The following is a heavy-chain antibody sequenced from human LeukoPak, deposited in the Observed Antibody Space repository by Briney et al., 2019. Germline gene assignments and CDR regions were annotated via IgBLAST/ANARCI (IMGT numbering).Heavy chain of an antibody. Sequence: SETLSLTCAVYGGSFSGYYWSWIRQPPGKGLEWIGEINHSGSTNYNPSLKSRVTISVDTSKNQFSLKLSSVTAADTAVYYCARTRYCSTPYSSSCPVDYWGQGTLVTVSS. J-gene: IGHJ4*02. D-gene: IGHD6-13*01. CDR3: ARTRYCSTPYSSSCPVDY. CDR1: GGSFSGYY. V-gene: IGHV4-34*01. CDR2: INHSGST.